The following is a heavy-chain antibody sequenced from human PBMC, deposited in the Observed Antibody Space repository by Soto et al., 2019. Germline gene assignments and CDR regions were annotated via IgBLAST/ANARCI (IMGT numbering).Heavy chain of an antibody. V-gene: IGHV1-2*02. Sequence: ASVKVSFKASGYTFTGYYMHWVRQAPGQGLEWMGWINPNSGGTNYAQKFQGRVTMTRDTSISTAYMELSRLRSDDTAVYYCASGYCSGGSRYYKFDYWGQGTLVTVSS. CDR1: GYTFTGYY. D-gene: IGHD2-15*01. CDR2: INPNSGGT. J-gene: IGHJ4*02. CDR3: ASGYCSGGSRYYKFDY.